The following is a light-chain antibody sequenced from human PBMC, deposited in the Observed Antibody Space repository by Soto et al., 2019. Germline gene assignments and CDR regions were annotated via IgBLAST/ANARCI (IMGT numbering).Light chain of an antibody. Sequence: EIVMTQFPTTLSVSPGERATLSCRASQSVSSNLAWYQQKPGQAPRLLIYGASTRATGIPDRFSGSGSGTEFTLTISSLKSEYFAVYYCQQYNTWPPYTFGQGTKLEIK. CDR2: GAS. CDR3: QQYNTWPPYT. CDR1: QSVSSN. V-gene: IGKV3-15*01. J-gene: IGKJ2*01.